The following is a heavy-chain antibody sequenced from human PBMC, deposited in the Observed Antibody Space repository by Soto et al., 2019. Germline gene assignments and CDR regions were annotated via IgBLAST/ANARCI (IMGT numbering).Heavy chain of an antibody. V-gene: IGHV4-39*01. CDR1: GDSINSDKYY. CDR3: ASGRGLLWFGESERASYYYYYMDV. D-gene: IGHD3-10*01. Sequence: SETLSLTCSVSGDSINSDKYYWGWIRQPPGKGLEWIGRIYYSGNTYYNPSLQTRVTISLDKSKNQFSLKLSSVTAADTAVYYCASGRGLLWFGESERASYYYYYMDVWGKGTTVTVSS. CDR2: IYYSGNT. J-gene: IGHJ6*03.